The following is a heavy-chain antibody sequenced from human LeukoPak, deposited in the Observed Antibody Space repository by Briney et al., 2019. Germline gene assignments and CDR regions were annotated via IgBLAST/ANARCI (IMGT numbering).Heavy chain of an antibody. CDR2: IYYSGST. CDR3: ARKIPDSSGYLHLIPYYYYYGMDV. J-gene: IGHJ6*02. V-gene: IGHV4-59*08. Sequence: SETLSLTCTVSGGSISSYYWGWIRQPPGKGLEWIGYIYYSGSTNYNPSLKSRVTISVDTSKNQFSLKLSSVTAADTAVYYCARKIPDSSGYLHLIPYYYYYGMDVWGQGTTVTVSS. D-gene: IGHD3-22*01. CDR1: GGSISSYY.